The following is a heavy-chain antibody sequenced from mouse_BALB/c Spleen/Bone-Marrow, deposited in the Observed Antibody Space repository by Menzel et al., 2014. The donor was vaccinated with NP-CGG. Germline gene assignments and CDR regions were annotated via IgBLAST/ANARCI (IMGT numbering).Heavy chain of an antibody. CDR3: VKGVYGNPFAY. CDR2: ISCYNGAT. D-gene: IGHD2-1*01. Sequence: LVKTGASVKLSCKASGYSFTGYYMHWVKQSHGKSLECIGYISCYNGATSYNQKFKGKATFTVDTSSSTAYMQFNSLTSEDSAVYYCVKGVYGNPFAYWGQGTLVTVSA. J-gene: IGHJ3*01. V-gene: IGHV1S34*01. CDR1: GYSFTGYY.